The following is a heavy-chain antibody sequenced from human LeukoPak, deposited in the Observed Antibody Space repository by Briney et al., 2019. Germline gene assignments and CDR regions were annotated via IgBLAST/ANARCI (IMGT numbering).Heavy chain of an antibody. CDR3: ARRSGYLGFDY. V-gene: IGHV4-34*01. J-gene: IGHJ4*02. Sequence: PSETLSLTCAVYGGSFSGYYWSWIRQPPGKGLEWIGEINHSGSTIYNPSLKSRVTISVDTSKNQFSLKLSSVTAADTAVYYCARRSGYLGFDYWGQGTLVTVSS. CDR1: GGSFSGYY. D-gene: IGHD5-12*01. CDR2: INHSGST.